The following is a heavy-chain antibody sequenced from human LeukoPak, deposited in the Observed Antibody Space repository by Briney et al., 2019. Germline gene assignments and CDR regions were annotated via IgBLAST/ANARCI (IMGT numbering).Heavy chain of an antibody. CDR1: GFTFSSYG. J-gene: IGHJ4*02. CDR2: IWYDGSNI. Sequence: GGSLRLSCAASGFTFSSYGMHWVRQAPGKGLEWVAVIWYDGSNIYYVDSVKGRFTISRDNSKNTLYLQMDSLRAEDTAVYYCARASYSASAADFDYWGQGTLVTVSS. CDR3: ARASYSASAADFDY. D-gene: IGHD6-13*01. V-gene: IGHV3-33*01.